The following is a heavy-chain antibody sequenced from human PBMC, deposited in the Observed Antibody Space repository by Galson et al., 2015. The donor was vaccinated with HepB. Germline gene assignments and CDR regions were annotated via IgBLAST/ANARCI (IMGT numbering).Heavy chain of an antibody. J-gene: IGHJ4*02. Sequence: SLRLSCAASGFTFSSYAMHWVRQAPGKGLEWVAVISYDGSNKYYADSVKGRFTISRDNSKNTLYLQMNSLRAEDTAVYYCAREYDSSGFDYWGQGTLVTVSS. CDR2: ISYDGSNK. CDR3: AREYDSSGFDY. V-gene: IGHV3-30-3*01. CDR1: GFTFSSYA. D-gene: IGHD3-22*01.